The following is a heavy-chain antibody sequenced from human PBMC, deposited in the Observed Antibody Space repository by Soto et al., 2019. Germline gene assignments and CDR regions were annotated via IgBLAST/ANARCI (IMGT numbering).Heavy chain of an antibody. CDR2: IYHSGGT. Sequence: QVQLQESGPGLVKPSGTLSLTCGVSGDSITSTSYWSWVRQPPGKGLEWIGEIYHSGGTNSNPSLKSRVTMSVDKSKNQVSLRLSSVTAADTALYYCARVSKDASGYYYAAFDIWGQGTMVTVSS. V-gene: IGHV4-4*02. J-gene: IGHJ3*02. CDR3: ARVSKDASGYYYAAFDI. D-gene: IGHD3-22*01. CDR1: GDSITSTSY.